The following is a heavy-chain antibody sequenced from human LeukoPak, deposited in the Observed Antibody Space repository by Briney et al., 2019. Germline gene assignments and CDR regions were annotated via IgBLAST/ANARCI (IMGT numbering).Heavy chain of an antibody. V-gene: IGHV3-23*01. CDR1: GFTFSSYG. CDR3: AKDRRDLWFGELFDY. J-gene: IGHJ4*02. D-gene: IGHD3-10*01. Sequence: PAGGSLRLSCAASGFTFSSYGMSWVRQAPGKGLEWVSAISGGGGSTYYADSVKGRFTIYRDDSKNTLYLQMNRLRAEDTAVYYCAKDRRDLWFGELFDYWGQGTLVTVSS. CDR2: ISGGGGST.